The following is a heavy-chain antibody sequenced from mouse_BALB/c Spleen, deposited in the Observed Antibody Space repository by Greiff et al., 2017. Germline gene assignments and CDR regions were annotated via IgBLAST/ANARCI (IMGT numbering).Heavy chain of an antibody. V-gene: IGHV5-6-3*01. CDR3: AREGYDYDSDY. CDR1: GFTFSSYG. CDR2: INSNGGST. J-gene: IGHJ2*01. D-gene: IGHD2-4*01. Sequence: EVMLVESGGGLVQPGGSLKLSCAASGFTFSSYGMSWVRQTPDKRLELVATINSNGGSTYYPDSVKGRFTISRDKAKNTLYLQMSSLKSEDTAMYYCAREGYDYDSDYGGQGTTLTVST.